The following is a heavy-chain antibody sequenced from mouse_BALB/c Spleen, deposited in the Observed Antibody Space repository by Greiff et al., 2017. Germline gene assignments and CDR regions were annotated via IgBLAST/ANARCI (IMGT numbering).Heavy chain of an antibody. D-gene: IGHD2-3*01. CDR2: IYPGNSDT. V-gene: IGHV1-5*01. CDR3: TSDYDVFAY. CDR1: GYTFTSYW. J-gene: IGHJ3*01. Sequence: VQLQQSGAELVKPGASVKLSCKASGYTFTSYWMHWVKQRPGQGLEWIGAIYPGNSDTSYNQKFKGKAKLTAVTSTSTAYMELSSLTNEDSAVYYCTSDYDVFAYWGQGTLVTVSA.